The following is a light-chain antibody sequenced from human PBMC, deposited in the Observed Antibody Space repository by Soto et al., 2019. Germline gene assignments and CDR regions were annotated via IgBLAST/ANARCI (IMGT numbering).Light chain of an antibody. V-gene: IGKV3-20*01. CDR3: QQYGSSPIT. CDR2: GVS. CDR1: QSVSNNY. J-gene: IGKJ5*01. Sequence: EIVLTQSPGTLSVSPGERATLSCRASQSVSNNYLAWYQQKIGQLPTLLIYGVSIRFTGTPDRFSGSVFGTDFTLTISRLEPEDFAVYYCQQYGSSPITFGQGTRLEI.